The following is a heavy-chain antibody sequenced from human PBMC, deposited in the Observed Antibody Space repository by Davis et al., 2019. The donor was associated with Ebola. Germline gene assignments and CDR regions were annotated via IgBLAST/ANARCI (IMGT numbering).Heavy chain of an antibody. J-gene: IGHJ3*02. V-gene: IGHV1-18*01. CDR3: ARTSIVGTTTTTSDI. D-gene: IGHD1-26*01. CDR2: ISAYNGNT. CDR1: GYTFKNYA. Sequence: ASVKVSCKASGYTFKNYAISWVRQAPGQGLEWMGWISAYNGNTNYAQILQGRVTMTTDTSTGTAYMELRSLRSDDTAVYFCARTSIVGTTTTTSDIWGQGTKVTVSS.